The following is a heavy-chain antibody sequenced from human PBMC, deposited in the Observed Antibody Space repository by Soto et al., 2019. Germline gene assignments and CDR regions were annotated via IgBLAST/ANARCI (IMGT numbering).Heavy chain of an antibody. V-gene: IGHV4-30-4*01. J-gene: IGHJ4*02. Sequence: SETLSLTCTVSGGSISSGDYYWSWIRQPPGKGLEWIGYIYYSGSTYYNPSLKSRVTISVDTSKNQFSLKLSSVTAADTAVYYCASQTIYCSGGSCSRVLDYWGQGTLVTVSS. CDR2: IYYSGST. D-gene: IGHD2-15*01. CDR1: GGSISSGDYY. CDR3: ASQTIYCSGGSCSRVLDY.